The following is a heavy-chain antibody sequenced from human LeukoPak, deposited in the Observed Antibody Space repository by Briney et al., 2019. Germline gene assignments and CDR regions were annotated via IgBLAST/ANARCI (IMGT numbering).Heavy chain of an antibody. J-gene: IGHJ6*03. D-gene: IGHD6-19*01. Sequence: ASVKVSCKASGYTFTSYGISWVRQAPGQGLEWMGWISAYNGNTNYAQKLQGRVTMTTDTSTSTAYMELRSLRSDDTAVYYCARTIQQRLVPNYTDGSGEGTTVSISS. CDR3: ARTIQQRLVPNYTDG. CDR1: GYTFTSYG. CDR2: ISAYNGNT. V-gene: IGHV1-18*01.